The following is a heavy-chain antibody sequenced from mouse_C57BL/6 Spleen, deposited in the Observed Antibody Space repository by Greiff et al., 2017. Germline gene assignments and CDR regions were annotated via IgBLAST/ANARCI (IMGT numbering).Heavy chain of an antibody. J-gene: IGHJ2*01. Sequence: QVQLKESGAELVKPGASVKMSCKASGYTFTSYWITWVKQRPGQGLEWIGDIYPGSGSTNYNEKFKSKATLTVDTSSSTAYMQLSSLTSEDSAVYYCASGHSSGYVGYWGQGTTLTVSS. CDR2: IYPGSGST. D-gene: IGHD3-2*02. V-gene: IGHV1-55*01. CDR1: GYTFTSYW. CDR3: ASGHSSGYVGY.